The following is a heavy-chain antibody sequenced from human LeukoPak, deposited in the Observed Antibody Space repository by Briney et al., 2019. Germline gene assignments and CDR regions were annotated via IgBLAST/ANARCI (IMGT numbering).Heavy chain of an antibody. V-gene: IGHV4-4*02. D-gene: IGHD3-16*01. CDR3: PRWGCPCRPLDY. CDR2: VNLQGST. CDR1: GGSISITNW. J-gene: IGHJ4*02. Sequence: SGTLSLTCGLSGGSISITNWWTWVRQPPGKGLEWIGEVNLQGSTNYNPSLKSRVAISVDKSENHISLKLTSVTAADTAVYYCPRWGCPCRPLDYSGQGTLVTVAS.